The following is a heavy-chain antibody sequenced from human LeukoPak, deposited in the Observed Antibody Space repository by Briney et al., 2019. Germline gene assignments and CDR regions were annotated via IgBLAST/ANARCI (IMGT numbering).Heavy chain of an antibody. D-gene: IGHD6-6*01. V-gene: IGHV3-23*01. CDR2: ISGSGGST. Sequence: GGSLRLSCAASGFTFSSYAMTWVRQAPGKGLEWVSAISGSGGSTYYADSVKGRFTISRDNSKNTLYLQMNSLRAEDTAVYYCAKATAGVYSSSSSWGYYYYGLDVWGQGTTVTVSS. CDR3: AKATAGVYSSSSSWGYYYYGLDV. J-gene: IGHJ6*02. CDR1: GFTFSSYA.